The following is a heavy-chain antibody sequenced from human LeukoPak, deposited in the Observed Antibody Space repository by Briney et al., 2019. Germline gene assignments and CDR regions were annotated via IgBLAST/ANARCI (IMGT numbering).Heavy chain of an antibody. Sequence: GGSLRLSCAASGFTFSSYAVSWVRQAPGKGLEWVSAISGSGGSTYYADSVKGRFTISRDNSKNTLYLQMNSLRAEDTAVYYCAKDRITIFGVVTAAYYFDYWGQGTLVTVSS. V-gene: IGHV3-23*01. CDR1: GFTFSSYA. CDR3: AKDRITIFGVVTAAYYFDY. J-gene: IGHJ4*02. D-gene: IGHD3-3*01. CDR2: ISGSGGST.